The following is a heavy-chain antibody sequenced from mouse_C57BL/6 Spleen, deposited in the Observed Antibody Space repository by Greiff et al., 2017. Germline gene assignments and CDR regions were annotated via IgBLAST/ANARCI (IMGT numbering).Heavy chain of an antibody. J-gene: IGHJ2*01. CDR2: INPSSGYT. CDR3: ARWGWDENFDS. D-gene: IGHD4-1*01. V-gene: IGHV1-4*01. CDR1: GYTFTSYT. Sequence: VQLQQSGAELARPGASVQMSCKASGYTFTSYTMHWVKQRPGQGLEWIGYINPSSGYTKYNQKFKDKATLTADKSSSTAYMQLRSLTSEDSAVYYCARWGWDENFDSRGQGTTLTVSS.